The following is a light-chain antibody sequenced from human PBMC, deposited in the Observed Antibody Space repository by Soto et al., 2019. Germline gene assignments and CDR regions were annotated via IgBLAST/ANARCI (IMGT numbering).Light chain of an antibody. CDR3: LQHNSFPRT. CDR2: GAS. CDR1: QGIRID. V-gene: IGKV1-17*02. J-gene: IGKJ1*01. Sequence: DIQMTQSPSSLSASVVDRVTITCRASQGIRIDLGWFQQRPGKAPKRLIYGASSLQSGVPSRFSGSGSGTEFTLTISNLQPEDFATYYCLQHNSFPRTFGQGTKVDIK.